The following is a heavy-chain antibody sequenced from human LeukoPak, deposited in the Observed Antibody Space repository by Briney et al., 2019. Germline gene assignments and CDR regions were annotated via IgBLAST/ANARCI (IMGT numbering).Heavy chain of an antibody. CDR1: GYTFTGYY. CDR3: ATDSSGYYLCAFDI. Sequence: ASVKVSCKASGYTFTGYYMHWVRQAPGQGLEWMGWINPNSGGTNYAQKFQGRVTMTRDTSISTAYMELSSLRSEDTAVYYCATDSSGYYLCAFDIWGQGTMVTVSS. J-gene: IGHJ3*02. V-gene: IGHV1-2*02. CDR2: INPNSGGT. D-gene: IGHD3-22*01.